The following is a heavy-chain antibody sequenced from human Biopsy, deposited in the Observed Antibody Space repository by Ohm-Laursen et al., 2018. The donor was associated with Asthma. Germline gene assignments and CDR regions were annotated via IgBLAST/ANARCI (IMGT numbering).Heavy chain of an antibody. D-gene: IGHD3-22*01. V-gene: IGHV3-53*01. Sequence: SLRLSCAAPGFAVSRDHMSWVRQAPGKGQEWVSVIYSGGTSHTADSVRGRFTISRDYSKNTLYLQMHSLRAEDTAVYYCARGDSSNWSHYYFDYWGREPWSPSPQ. CDR2: IYSGGTS. J-gene: IGHJ4*02. CDR1: GFAVSRDH. CDR3: ARGDSSNWSHYYFDY.